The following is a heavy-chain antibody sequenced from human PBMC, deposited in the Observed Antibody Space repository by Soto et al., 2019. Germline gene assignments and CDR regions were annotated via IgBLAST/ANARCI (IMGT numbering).Heavy chain of an antibody. Sequence: SETLSLTCAVYGGSFSGYYWSWIRQPPGKGLEWIGEINHSGSTNYNPSLKSRVTISVDTSKNQFSLKLSSVTAADTAVYYCARTGIAVAGILELFDYWGQGTLVNVAS. CDR1: GGSFSGYY. J-gene: IGHJ4*02. CDR2: INHSGST. D-gene: IGHD6-19*01. V-gene: IGHV4-34*01. CDR3: ARTGIAVAGILELFDY.